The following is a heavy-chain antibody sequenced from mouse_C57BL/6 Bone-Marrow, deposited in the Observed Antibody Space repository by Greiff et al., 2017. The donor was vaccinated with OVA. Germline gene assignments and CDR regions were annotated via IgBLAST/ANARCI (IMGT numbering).Heavy chain of an antibody. CDR1: GFTFTSYW. CDR3: TREELPDY. J-gene: IGHJ2*01. CDR2: ICPGSSDT. V-gene: IGHV1-5*01. Sequence: EVQLQESGTVLVRPGASVKLSCKTSGFTFTSYWMHWVQQTPGQGLEWIGSICPGSSDTCYTQKVKGQVKLTAVTAASTAYMEISSLTNEDSAVYYCTREELPDYWGQGTTLTVSS. D-gene: IGHD2-1*01.